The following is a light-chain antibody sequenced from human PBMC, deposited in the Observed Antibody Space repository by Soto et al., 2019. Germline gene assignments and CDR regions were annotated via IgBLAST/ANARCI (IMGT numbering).Light chain of an antibody. J-gene: IGKJ1*01. CDR3: QQYESYST. V-gene: IGKV1-5*03. Sequence: DIQMTQSPSTLSASVGDRVIITCRASQNINSWLAWYQQKAGTAPKLLISKASTLESGVPSRFSGSGSGIEFTLTISSLQPDDFATYYCQQYESYSTFGQGTKVEIK. CDR1: QNINSW. CDR2: KAS.